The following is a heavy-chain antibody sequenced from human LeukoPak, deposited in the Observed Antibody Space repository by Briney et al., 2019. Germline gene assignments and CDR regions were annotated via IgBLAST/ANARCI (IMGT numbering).Heavy chain of an antibody. V-gene: IGHV3-64*01. D-gene: IGHD6-19*01. CDR2: ISNNGGPT. Sequence: GGSLRLSCAASGFSFSNYPMHWVRQAPGKGLEYVSAISNNGGPTYYANSVKDRFTISRDNSKNTLYPQMGSLRAEDMAVYYCARETPDSSGWDWGQGTLVTVSS. CDR3: ARETPDSSGWD. J-gene: IGHJ4*02. CDR1: GFSFSNYP.